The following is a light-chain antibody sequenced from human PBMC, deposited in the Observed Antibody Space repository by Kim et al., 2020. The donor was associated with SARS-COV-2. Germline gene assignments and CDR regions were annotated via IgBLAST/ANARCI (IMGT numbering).Light chain of an antibody. CDR1: LGDKY. V-gene: IGLV3-1*01. Sequence: LGDKYVCWYQQRPGHSPVLVIYQDKNRPSGIPERFFGSNSGNTATLTISGTQAMDEADYYCQAWDTTVVFGGGTQLTVL. CDR2: QDK. CDR3: QAWDTTVV. J-gene: IGLJ2*01.